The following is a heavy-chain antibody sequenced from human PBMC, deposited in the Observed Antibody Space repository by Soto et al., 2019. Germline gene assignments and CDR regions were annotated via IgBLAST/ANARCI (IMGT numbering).Heavy chain of an antibody. J-gene: IGHJ4*02. CDR2: ISYDGSNK. D-gene: IGHD2-15*01. CDR1: GFTFSSYA. CDR3: ARRTVVSLFDY. V-gene: IGHV3-30-3*01. Sequence: QVQLVESVGGVVQPGRSLRLSCAASGFTFSSYAMHWVRQAPGKGLEWVAIISYDGSNKYYADSVKGRFTISRDTSKNTLFLKMNSLTAEDTAVYYCARRTVVSLFDYWGQGTLGTVSS.